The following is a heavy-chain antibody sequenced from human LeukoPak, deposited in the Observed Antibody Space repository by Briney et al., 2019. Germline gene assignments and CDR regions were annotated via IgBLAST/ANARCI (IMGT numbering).Heavy chain of an antibody. Sequence: GGSLTLSCEASAFTLSSYWMHWVRQAPGKGLVWVSRISSDGSITTYADSVKGRFTISKDNAKNTLYLQMNSLRAEDTAVYYCASDIGDWGQGTLVTVSS. CDR1: AFTLSSYW. CDR3: ASDIGD. D-gene: IGHD3-10*01. CDR2: ISSDGSIT. V-gene: IGHV3-74*01. J-gene: IGHJ4*02.